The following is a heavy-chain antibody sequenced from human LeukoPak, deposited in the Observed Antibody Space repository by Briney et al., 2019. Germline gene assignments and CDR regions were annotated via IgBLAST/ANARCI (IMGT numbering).Heavy chain of an antibody. V-gene: IGHV3-53*01. CDR2: IYSGGST. J-gene: IGHJ4*02. D-gene: IGHD3-22*01. CDR1: GFTVSSNY. CDR3: AREGDSSGPSVGLDY. Sequence: GGSLRLSCAASGFTVSSNYMSWVRQAPGKGLEWVSVIYSGGSTYYADSVKGRFTISRDNSKNTLYLQMNSLRDEDTAVYYCAREGDSSGPSVGLDYWGQGTLVTVSS.